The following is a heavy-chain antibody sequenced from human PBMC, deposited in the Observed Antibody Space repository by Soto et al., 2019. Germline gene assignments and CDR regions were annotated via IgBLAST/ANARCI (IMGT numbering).Heavy chain of an antibody. V-gene: IGHV4-59*08. J-gene: IGHJ4*02. Sequence: QVQLQESGPGRVKPSETLSLTCTVSGGSISSYYWSWIRQPPGKGLEWIGYIYYTGSTNYNPSLKSRVTISVDTSKNQFSLRLSSVTAADTAVYYCASQGYWGQGTLVTVSS. CDR3: ASQGY. CDR1: GGSISSYY. CDR2: IYYTGST.